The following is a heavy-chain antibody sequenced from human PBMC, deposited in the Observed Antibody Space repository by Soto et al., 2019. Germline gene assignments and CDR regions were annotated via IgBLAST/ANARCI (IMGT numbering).Heavy chain of an antibody. CDR1: GFTFSSYE. Sequence: GGSLRLSCAASGFTFSSYEMNWVRQAPGKGLEWVSYISSSSSTIYYADSVKGRFTISRDNAKNSLYLQMNSLRAEDTAVDYCAREFAGARICYYYGLDVWGQGTMVTVSS. V-gene: IGHV3-48*03. CDR3: AREFAGARICYYYGLDV. J-gene: IGHJ6*02. CDR2: ISSSSSTI.